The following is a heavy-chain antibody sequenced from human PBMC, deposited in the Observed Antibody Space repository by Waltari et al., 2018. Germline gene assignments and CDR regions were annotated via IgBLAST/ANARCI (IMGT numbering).Heavy chain of an antibody. Sequence: QVQLQESGPGLVKPSQTLSLTCTVSGGSISSGGYYWSWIRQHPGKGLEWIGYIYYSGSTYSNPSLKSRVTISVDTSKNQFSLKLSSVTAADTAVYYCARSLSAAGYDAFDIWGQGTMVTVSS. CDR2: IYYSGST. V-gene: IGHV4-31*03. CDR1: GGSISSGGYY. D-gene: IGHD6-13*01. CDR3: ARSLSAAGYDAFDI. J-gene: IGHJ3*02.